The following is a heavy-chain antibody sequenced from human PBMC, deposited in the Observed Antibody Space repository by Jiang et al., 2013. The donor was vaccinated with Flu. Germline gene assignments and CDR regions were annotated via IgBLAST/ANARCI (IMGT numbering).Heavy chain of an antibody. Sequence: LLKPSETLSLTCTVSGGSIGTYYWSWIRQSPGKGLEWIGYISYSGVTGYNPSLRSRITMSIDTPRNQFFLQLSSVTAADSAMYYCARDLDYDSDYSDAFDMWGQGTLVTVSS. J-gene: IGHJ3*02. CDR2: ISYSGVT. D-gene: IGHD3-22*01. CDR1: GGSIGTYY. CDR3: ARDLDYDSDYSDAFDM. V-gene: IGHV4-59*01.